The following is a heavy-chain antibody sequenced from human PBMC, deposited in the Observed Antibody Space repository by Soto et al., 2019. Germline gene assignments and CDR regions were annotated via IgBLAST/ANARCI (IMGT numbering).Heavy chain of an antibody. CDR2: INHSGST. D-gene: IGHD1-26*01. Sequence: QVQLQQWGAGLLKPSETLSLTCAVYGGSFSGYYWSWIRQPPGKGLEWIGEINHSGSTNYNPSLNSGFTITETTPQTHSARRRRSVPAGDGAVYCGARGREEISRGNGSAPWAQGPVVTLSP. CDR1: GGSFSGYY. V-gene: IGHV4-34*01. CDR3: ARGREEISRGNGSAP. J-gene: IGHJ5*02.